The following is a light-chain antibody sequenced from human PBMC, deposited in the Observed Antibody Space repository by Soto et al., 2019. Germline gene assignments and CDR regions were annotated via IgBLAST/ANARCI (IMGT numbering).Light chain of an antibody. J-gene: IGLJ1*01. Sequence: QSVLTQPASVSGSPGQSITISCTGTSSDVGGYNYVSWYQQHPGKAPKLMIYEVSNRPSGVSNRFSGSKSGNMASLTISGLQAEDEADYYCSSYTDGRSYVFGSGTKVTVL. V-gene: IGLV2-14*01. CDR3: SSYTDGRSYV. CDR2: EVS. CDR1: SSDVGGYNY.